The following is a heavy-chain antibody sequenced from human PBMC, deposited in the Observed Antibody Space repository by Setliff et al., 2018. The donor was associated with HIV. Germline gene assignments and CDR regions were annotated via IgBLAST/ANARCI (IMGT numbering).Heavy chain of an antibody. J-gene: IGHJ6*02. Sequence: QPGGSLRLSCAGSGFTFSGSASHWVRQASGKGLEWVGRIRSKVNSYTTTYAASVKGRFSISRDDSKSTAYLQMNNLKTEDTAVYYCTRLDGRSWEEMEAYHYGMDVWGQGTTVTVSS. D-gene: IGHD6-13*01. CDR1: GFTFSGSA. V-gene: IGHV3-73*01. CDR3: TRLDGRSWEEMEAYHYGMDV. CDR2: IRSKVNSYTT.